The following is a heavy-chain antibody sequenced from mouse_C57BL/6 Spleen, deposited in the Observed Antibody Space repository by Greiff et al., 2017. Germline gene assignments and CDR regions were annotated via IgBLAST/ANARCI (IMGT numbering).Heavy chain of an antibody. Sequence: QVQLQQPGAELVKPGASVKMSCKASGYTFTSYWITWVKQRPGQGLEWIGDIYPGSGSTNYDEKFKSKATLTVDTSSSTAYMQLSSLTSEDSAVYYCGSGGDSSGKYYFDYWGQGTTLTVSS. CDR3: GSGGDSSGKYYFDY. D-gene: IGHD3-2*02. V-gene: IGHV1-55*01. CDR1: GYTFTSYW. J-gene: IGHJ2*01. CDR2: IYPGSGST.